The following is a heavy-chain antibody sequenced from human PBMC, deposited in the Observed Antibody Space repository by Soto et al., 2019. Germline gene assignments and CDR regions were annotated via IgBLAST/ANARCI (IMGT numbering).Heavy chain of an antibody. CDR1: GFTFSSYV. D-gene: IGHD3-16*02. J-gene: IGHJ4*02. CDR2: ISHDGSKK. V-gene: IGHV3-30-3*01. CDR3: VASGLSFDY. Sequence: RRLSCAASGFTFSSYVIYWVRQAPGKGLECVALISHDGSKKHYADSVKGRFTISRDYSNDTFYLQMNSLRDEDTAVFHCVASGLSFDYWGQGTLVTVSS.